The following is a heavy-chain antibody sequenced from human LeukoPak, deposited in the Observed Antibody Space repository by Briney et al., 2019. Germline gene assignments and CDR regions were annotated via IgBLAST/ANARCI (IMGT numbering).Heavy chain of an antibody. CDR3: ARGELYFDY. CDR2: IYTSGST. Sequence: SETLSLTCTVSGVSIRSYYWSWIRQSPGKGLEWIGYIYTSGSTNYNPSLKSRVTISVDTSKNQFSLKLSSVTAADTAVYYCARGELYFDYWGQGTLVTVSS. D-gene: IGHD1-7*01. V-gene: IGHV4-4*09. J-gene: IGHJ4*02. CDR1: GVSIRSYY.